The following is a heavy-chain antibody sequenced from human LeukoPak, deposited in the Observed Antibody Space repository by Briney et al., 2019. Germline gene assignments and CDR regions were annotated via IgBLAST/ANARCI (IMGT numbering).Heavy chain of an antibody. J-gene: IGHJ3*02. CDR1: GGSTSSYY. Sequence: PSETLSLTCTVSGGSTSSYYWSWIRQPPGKGLEWIGYIYYSGSTNYNPSLKSRVTISVDTSKNQFSLKLSSVTAADTAVYYCARVRKGFLEWLLDAFDIWGQGTMVTVSS. D-gene: IGHD3-3*01. CDR2: IYYSGST. V-gene: IGHV4-59*01. CDR3: ARVRKGFLEWLLDAFDI.